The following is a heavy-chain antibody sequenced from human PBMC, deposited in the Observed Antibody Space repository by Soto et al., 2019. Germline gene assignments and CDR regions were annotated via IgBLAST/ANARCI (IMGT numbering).Heavy chain of an antibody. CDR3: ARRLFSSSWPLYFDF. CDR2: IYYSGNT. Sequence: SETLSLTCTVSCGSISSSSYCWGWIRQPPGKGLEWIGSIYYSGNTYYNPSLKSRVTISVDTSKNQFSLKLSSVTAADTAVYYCARRLFSSSWPLYFDFWGQGTLVTVSS. J-gene: IGHJ4*02. CDR1: CGSISSSSYC. V-gene: IGHV4-39*01. D-gene: IGHD6-13*01.